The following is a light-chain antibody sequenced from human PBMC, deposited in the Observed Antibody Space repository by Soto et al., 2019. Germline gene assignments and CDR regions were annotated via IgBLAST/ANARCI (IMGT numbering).Light chain of an antibody. Sequence: QSALTQPASVSGFPGQSITISCTGTTSDVGTYNLVSWYQQHPGKAPKVIIFDVSKRPSGVSNRFSGSKSGNTASLTISRLLAEDEADYYCCSFAGRSPPNSVFGSGTKLTVL. CDR1: TSDVGTYNL. CDR3: CSFAGRSPPNSV. V-gene: IGLV2-23*02. J-gene: IGLJ1*01. CDR2: DVS.